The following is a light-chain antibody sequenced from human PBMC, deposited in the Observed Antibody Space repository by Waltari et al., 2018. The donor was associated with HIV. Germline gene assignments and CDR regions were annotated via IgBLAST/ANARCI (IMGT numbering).Light chain of an antibody. CDR1: SSDIGGYKF. CDR2: DVS. J-gene: IGLJ2*01. Sequence: QSALTQPASVSGSPGQSITISCTGTSSDIGGYKFVSWYQQHPGKAPKLLIYDVSNRPSGVSDRFSGSKSGNTASLTISGLQPEDEADYHCQTWDSNNLIFGGGTKLTV. CDR3: QTWDSNNLI. V-gene: IGLV2-14*03.